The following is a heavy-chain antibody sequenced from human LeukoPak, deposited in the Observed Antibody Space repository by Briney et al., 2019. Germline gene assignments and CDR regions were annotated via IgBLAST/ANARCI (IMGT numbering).Heavy chain of an antibody. CDR1: GFTFSSYS. D-gene: IGHD6-13*01. CDR2: ISSSSSYI. V-gene: IGHV3-21*01. Sequence: PGGSLRLSCAASGFTFSSYSMNWVGQAPGKGLEWVSSISSSSSYIYYGDSVKGRFTISRDNAKNSLYLQMNSLRAEDTAVYYCATDQYSSSWYGLGYYYGMDVWGQGTTVTVSS. J-gene: IGHJ6*02. CDR3: ATDQYSSSWYGLGYYYGMDV.